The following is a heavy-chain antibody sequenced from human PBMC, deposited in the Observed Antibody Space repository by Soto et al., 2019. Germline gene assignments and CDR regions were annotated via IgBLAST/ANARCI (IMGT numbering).Heavy chain of an antibody. CDR1: GDSVSSNSAA. V-gene: IGHV6-1*01. J-gene: IGHJ4*02. Sequence: SQTLSLTCAISGDSVSSNSAAWNWIRRSPSRGLEWLGRTYYRSKWYNEYAVSVKSRIAINPDTSKNQFSLQLNSLTPEDTAVYYCARTSGYFDYWGQGTLVTVSS. CDR3: ARTSGYFDY. CDR2: TYYRSKWYN. D-gene: IGHD6-19*01.